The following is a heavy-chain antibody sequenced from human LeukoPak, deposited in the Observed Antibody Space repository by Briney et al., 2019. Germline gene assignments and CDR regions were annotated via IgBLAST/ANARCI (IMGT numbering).Heavy chain of an antibody. CDR3: AKVGAIVVVTAVFDY. Sequence: GGSLRLSCAASGFTFSSYAMSWVRQAPGKGLEWVSAISGSGGSTYYADSVKGRFTISRDNSKNTLYLQMDSLRAEDTAVYYCAKVGAIVVVTAVFDYWGQGTLVTVSS. D-gene: IGHD2-21*02. V-gene: IGHV3-23*01. CDR2: ISGSGGST. J-gene: IGHJ4*02. CDR1: GFTFSSYA.